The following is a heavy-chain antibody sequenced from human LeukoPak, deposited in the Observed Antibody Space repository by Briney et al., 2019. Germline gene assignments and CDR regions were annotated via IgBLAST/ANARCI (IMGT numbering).Heavy chain of an antibody. CDR2: ISIDGSNY. V-gene: IGHV3-30-3*01. CDR1: GFTFNVYP. Sequence: GGSLRLSCVASGFTFNVYPLHWVRQAPGKGLEWVAVISIDGSNYLDADSVKGRFTISRDNSKNTVYLQMNSLRPEDTAMYFCARGLSDSPPSFDYWGQGTLVAVSS. J-gene: IGHJ4*02. CDR3: ARGLSDSPPSFDY. D-gene: IGHD2-21*02.